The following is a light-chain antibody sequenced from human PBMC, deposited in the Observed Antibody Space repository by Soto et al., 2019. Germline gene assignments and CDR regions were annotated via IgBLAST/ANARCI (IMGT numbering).Light chain of an antibody. Sequence: EIVLTQSPATLSLSPGERATLSCRASQGIITYLAWYQQKPGQAPRLLIYAASNRATAIPARFSSSGSGTDFTLTIRSLKPEDFAVNYSQQRGNWRLTFGPGTKVDI. CDR1: QGIITY. V-gene: IGKV3-11*01. J-gene: IGKJ3*01. CDR3: QQRGNWRLT. CDR2: AAS.